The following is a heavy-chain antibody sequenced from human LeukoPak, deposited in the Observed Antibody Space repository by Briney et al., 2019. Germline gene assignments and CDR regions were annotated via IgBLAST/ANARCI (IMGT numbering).Heavy chain of an antibody. D-gene: IGHD6-19*01. CDR3: ARVPSSGWCDY. J-gene: IGHJ4*02. CDR2: ISSSSSYI. Sequence: GGSLRLSCAASGFTFSSYSMNWARQAPGKGLEWVSSISSSSSYIYYADSVKGRFTISRDNAKNSLYLQMNSLRAEDTAVYYCARVPSSGWCDYWGQGTLVTFSS. CDR1: GFTFSSYS. V-gene: IGHV3-21*01.